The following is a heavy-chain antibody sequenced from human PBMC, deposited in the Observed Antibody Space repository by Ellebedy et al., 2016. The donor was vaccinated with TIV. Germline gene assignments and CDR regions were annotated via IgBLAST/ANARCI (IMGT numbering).Heavy chain of an antibody. Sequence: GESLKISCAASGFSFSSYSMNWVRQAPGKGLEWVASISASSTYIYYADSVQGRFTISRDTAKNSLYLQMNSLRAEDTAVYYCARAVAYYGGAELDSWGQGALVTVSS. CDR1: GFSFSSYS. CDR3: ARAVAYYGGAELDS. CDR2: ISASSTYI. J-gene: IGHJ5*01. V-gene: IGHV3-21*01. D-gene: IGHD2-21*01.